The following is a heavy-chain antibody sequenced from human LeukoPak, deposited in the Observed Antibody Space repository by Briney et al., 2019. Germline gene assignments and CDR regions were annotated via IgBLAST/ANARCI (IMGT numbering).Heavy chain of an antibody. CDR1: DDSITMYY. J-gene: IGHJ6*03. V-gene: IGHV4-59*01. Sequence: MPSETLSLTCTVSDDSITMYYWTWIRQPPGKGLEWIGYVDHTGSTKFNPSLNGRVSISRDTSKNFFSLRLRSVTAADTAVYFCARGRVSSSTWYSTYYYFFYMDFWGKGTTVTVSS. CDR3: ARGRVSSSTWYSTYYYFFYMDF. D-gene: IGHD4-11*01. CDR2: VDHTGST.